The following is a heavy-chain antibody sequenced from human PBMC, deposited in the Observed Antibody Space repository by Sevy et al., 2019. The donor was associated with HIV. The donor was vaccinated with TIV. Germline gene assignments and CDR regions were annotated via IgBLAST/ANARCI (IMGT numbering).Heavy chain of an antibody. CDR2: ISGSALTT. CDR3: ARDLDFWSATGVYYYGMDV. Sequence: GGSLRLSCAASGFTFDSYAMNWVRQAPGKGLEWVSAISGSALTTYYAGSVKGRFTISRDNSKNTLYLQMNSLRAEDTAIYYCARDLDFWSATGVYYYGMDVWGQGTTVTVS. CDR1: GFTFDSYA. J-gene: IGHJ6*02. D-gene: IGHD3-3*01. V-gene: IGHV3-23*01.